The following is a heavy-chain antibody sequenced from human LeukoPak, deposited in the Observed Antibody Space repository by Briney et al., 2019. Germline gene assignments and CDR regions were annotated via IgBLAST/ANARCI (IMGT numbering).Heavy chain of an antibody. Sequence: SETLSLTCTVSGGSISSGDYYWSWIRQPPGKGLEWIGYIYYSGSTYYNPSLKSRVTISVDTSKNQFSLKLSSVTAADTAVYYCARDQGTVEREGIGYWGQGTLVTVSS. CDR3: ARDQGTVEREGIGY. CDR2: IYYSGST. CDR1: GGSISSGDYY. D-gene: IGHD1-26*01. V-gene: IGHV4-30-4*08. J-gene: IGHJ4*02.